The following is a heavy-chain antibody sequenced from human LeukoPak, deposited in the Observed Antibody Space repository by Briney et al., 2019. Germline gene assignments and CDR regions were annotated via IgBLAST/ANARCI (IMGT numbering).Heavy chain of an antibody. CDR3: ARERIREIPSLDF. D-gene: IGHD3-10*01. Sequence: SETLSLTCTVSGASISSTFYSWAWIRQPAGQGLEFIGHFSISGSPNYNPSLKRRANISMDTSKNQFSLRLTSVTAADTAIYFCARERIREIPSLDFWGQGTLVTVSS. CDR1: GASISSTFYS. J-gene: IGHJ4*02. CDR2: FSISGSP. V-gene: IGHV4-61*09.